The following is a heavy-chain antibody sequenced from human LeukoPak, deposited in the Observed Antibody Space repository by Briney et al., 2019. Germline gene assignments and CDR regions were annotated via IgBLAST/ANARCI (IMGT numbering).Heavy chain of an antibody. V-gene: IGHV3-21*01. Sequence: GSLRLSCAASGFTFSSYSMNWVRQAPGKGLEWVSSISSSSSYIYYADSVKGRFTISGENAKNSLYLQMNSLRAEDTAVYYCARTERREFDYWGQGTLVTVSS. J-gene: IGHJ4*02. CDR2: ISSSSSYI. CDR1: GFTFSSYS. CDR3: ARTERREFDY.